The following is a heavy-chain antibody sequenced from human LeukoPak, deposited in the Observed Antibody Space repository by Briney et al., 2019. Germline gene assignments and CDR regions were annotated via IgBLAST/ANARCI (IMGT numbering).Heavy chain of an antibody. D-gene: IGHD1-26*01. Sequence: ASVKVSCKASGGTFGIYAITWVRQAPGQGLEWMGGIMPSSGTTNYAEKFQGRVTITADEFTSTAYMELNSLRSEDTAVYFCAREDDGGTYGVYWGQGTLVTVSS. CDR2: IMPSSGTT. CDR3: AREDDGGTYGVY. V-gene: IGHV1-69*13. CDR1: GGTFGIYA. J-gene: IGHJ4*02.